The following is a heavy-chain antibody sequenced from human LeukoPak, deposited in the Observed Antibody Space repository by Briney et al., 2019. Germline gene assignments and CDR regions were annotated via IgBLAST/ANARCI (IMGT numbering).Heavy chain of an antibody. D-gene: IGHD3-16*01. V-gene: IGHV3-23*01. CDR2: ISGSGGST. J-gene: IGHJ5*02. CDR1: GFTFSSYA. Sequence: EGSLRLSCAASGFTFSSYAMSWVRQAPGKGLEWVSAISGSGGSTYYADSVKGRFTISRDNSKNTLYLQMNSLRAEDTAVYYCAKIYYDYVWGSFVDPWGQGTLATVSS. CDR3: AKIYYDYVWGSFVDP.